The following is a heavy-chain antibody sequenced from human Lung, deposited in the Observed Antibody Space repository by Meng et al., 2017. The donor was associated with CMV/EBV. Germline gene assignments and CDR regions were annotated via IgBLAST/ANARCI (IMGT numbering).Heavy chain of an antibody. CDR2: NYYSGST. V-gene: IGHV4-59*08. CDR1: GGSISTYY. CDR3: ARHQNGGTYPLDY. J-gene: IGHJ4*02. D-gene: IGHD3-16*02. Sequence: HVPLQESGPGLGKPSETLSLTCAVSGGSISTYYWSWIRQPPGKGLEWIGNNYYSGSTNYNPSLASRVTISVDSSKNQFSLKLSSVTAADTAVYYCARHQNGGTYPLDYWGQGTLVTVSS.